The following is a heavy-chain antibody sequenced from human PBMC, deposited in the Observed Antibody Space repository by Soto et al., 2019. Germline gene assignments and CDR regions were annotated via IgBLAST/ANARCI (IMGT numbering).Heavy chain of an antibody. J-gene: IGHJ3*02. Sequence: AALKRSDKGSGYRLTSYWISWLRQMPGKGLEWMGRIDPSDSYTNYSPSFQGHVTISADKSISTAYLQWSSLKASDTAMYYCARRYYGFDAFDIWGQGTMVTVSS. D-gene: IGHD3-10*01. CDR2: IDPSDSYT. V-gene: IGHV5-10-1*01. CDR1: GYRLTSYW. CDR3: ARRYYGFDAFDI.